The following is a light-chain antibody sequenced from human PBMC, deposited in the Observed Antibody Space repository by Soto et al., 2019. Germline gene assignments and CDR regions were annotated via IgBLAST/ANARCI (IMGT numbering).Light chain of an antibody. V-gene: IGLV2-14*01. J-gene: IGLJ1*01. Sequence: QSALTQPASVSGSPGQSITISCTGTSSDIGAYNYVSWYQQHPGKAPELMIYEVTNRPSGISNRFSGSRSGNTASLSISGLQAEDEADYFCSSYSSAIAFVFGTGTKVTVL. CDR2: EVT. CDR1: SSDIGAYNY. CDR3: SSYSSAIAFV.